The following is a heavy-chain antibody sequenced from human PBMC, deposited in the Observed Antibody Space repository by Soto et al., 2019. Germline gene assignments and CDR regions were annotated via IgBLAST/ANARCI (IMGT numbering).Heavy chain of an antibody. V-gene: IGHV1-2*02. CDR3: ARDLCPLGSVSACPLYGLDI. D-gene: IGHD3-10*01. CDR2: LKSDNGGT. Sequence: QVQLVQSGAQVKPPGASVKVSCKASGYTFTGHYMHWVRQVSGKRLEHLGWLKSDNGGTYYAPKFQGRVTFTRDTSTTTAYMELSGLQSDDTAVYFCARDLCPLGSVSACPLYGLDIWGEGTTVVVSA. CDR1: GYTFTGHY. J-gene: IGHJ6*04.